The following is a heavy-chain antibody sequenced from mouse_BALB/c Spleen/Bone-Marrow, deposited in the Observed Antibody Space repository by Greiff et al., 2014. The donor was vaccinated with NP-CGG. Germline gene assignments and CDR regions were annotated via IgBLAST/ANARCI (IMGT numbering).Heavy chain of an antibody. J-gene: IGHJ2*01. CDR1: GVTFSDTW. CDR3: SPHPFDY. V-gene: IGHV6-6*01. CDR2: IRTKVDNYAT. Sequence: QSGGGLVQPGGSMKLSCAASGVTFSDTWMDWVRQSPEKGHEWVAEIRTKVDNYATYYAESVKGRSTISRDDSKRSVHLQLNSLRAEDTGIYYCSPHPFDYWGQGTTLTVSS.